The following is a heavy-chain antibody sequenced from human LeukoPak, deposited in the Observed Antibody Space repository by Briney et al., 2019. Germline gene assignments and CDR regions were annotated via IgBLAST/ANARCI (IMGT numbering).Heavy chain of an antibody. CDR3: ARCLSGELCLYFDY. CDR2: IYYSGST. CDR1: GGSISSYY. Sequence: PSETLSLTCTVSGGSISSYYWSWIRQPPGKGLEWIGYIYYSGSTNYNPSLKSRVTISVDTSKNQFSLKLSSVTAADTAVYYCARCLSGELCLYFDYWGQGTLVTVSS. D-gene: IGHD3-10*02. J-gene: IGHJ4*02. V-gene: IGHV4-59*08.